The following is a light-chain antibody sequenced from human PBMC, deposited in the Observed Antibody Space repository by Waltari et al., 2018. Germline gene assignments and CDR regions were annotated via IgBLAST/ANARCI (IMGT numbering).Light chain of an antibody. Sequence: SYVLTQPPSMSVPPGEPASISCGGYNIETKSVHWYQQRPGQAPVLVMYYDSDRPSGIPERFSGSNTGDTATLTISRIEAGDEADYYCQVWDSSSDHPWVFGGGTKLTVL. CDR3: QVWDSSSDHPWV. CDR1: NIETKS. V-gene: IGLV3-21*04. CDR2: YDS. J-gene: IGLJ3*02.